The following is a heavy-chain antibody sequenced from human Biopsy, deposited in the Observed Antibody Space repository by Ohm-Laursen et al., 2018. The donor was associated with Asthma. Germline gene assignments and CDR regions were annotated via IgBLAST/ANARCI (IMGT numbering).Heavy chain of an antibody. CDR3: ARGQGRGIQLWSLDP. CDR2: ISPSGNT. V-gene: IGHV4-30-2*01. D-gene: IGHD5-18*01. J-gene: IGHJ5*02. Sequence: SQTLSLTCAVSGGSISSGDYSWSWIRQPPGKGLEWIGFISPSGNTYYSPSLKSRLTISLDTSKNHFSLRLSFVTAADTAVYFCARGQGRGIQLWSLDPWGQGILATVSS. CDR1: GGSISSGDYS.